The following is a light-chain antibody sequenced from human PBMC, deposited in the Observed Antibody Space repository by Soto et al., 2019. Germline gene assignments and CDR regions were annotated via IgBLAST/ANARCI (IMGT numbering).Light chain of an antibody. CDR2: ATS. V-gene: IGKV3-20*01. Sequence: EIVLTQSPGTLSLSPGEKVTLSCRATQSVDSNFLAWYQLKPGQAPRLLIYATSRRASGIPDRFSAGGSGTVFTLTISRLEPEDFALYYCQQYDRTPLYTFGQGTKLEI. CDR3: QQYDRTPLYT. J-gene: IGKJ2*01. CDR1: QSVDSNF.